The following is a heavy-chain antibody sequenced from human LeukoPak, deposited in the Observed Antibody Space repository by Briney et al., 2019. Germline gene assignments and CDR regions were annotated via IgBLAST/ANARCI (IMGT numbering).Heavy chain of an antibody. V-gene: IGHV1-2*02. CDR1: GNTFTAYY. CDR3: AGADDILTGCDY. J-gene: IGHJ4*02. D-gene: IGHD3-9*01. Sequence: GASVKVSCKASGNTFTAYYIHWVRQAPGQGLEWMGWINPNSGGTNYAQKFQGRVTMTRDTSISTAYMELSRLRSDDTAVYYCAGADDILTGCDYWGQGTLVTVSS. CDR2: INPNSGGT.